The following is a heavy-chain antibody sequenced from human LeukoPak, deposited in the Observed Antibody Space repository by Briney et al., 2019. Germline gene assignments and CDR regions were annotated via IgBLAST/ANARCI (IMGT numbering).Heavy chain of an antibody. J-gene: IGHJ4*02. Sequence: GRSLRLSCAASGFTFSSYSMNWVRQAPGKGLEWVSYISSSGSTIYYADSVKGRFTISRDNAKNSLYLQMNSLRAEDTAVYYCARGRGERWLQVHYFDYWGQGTLVTVSS. CDR3: ARGRGERWLQVHYFDY. CDR1: GFTFSSYS. V-gene: IGHV3-48*04. D-gene: IGHD5-24*01. CDR2: ISSSGSTI.